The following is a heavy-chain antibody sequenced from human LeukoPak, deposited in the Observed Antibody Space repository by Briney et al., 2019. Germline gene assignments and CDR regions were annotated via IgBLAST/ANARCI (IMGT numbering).Heavy chain of an antibody. CDR1: GFTFSSYG. Sequence: GGSLRLSCAASGFTFSSYGMHWVRQAPGKGLEWVAFIRYDGSNKYYTDSVKGRFTISRDNSKNTLYLQMNSLRAEDTAVYYCAKDEMGYCSGGSCSNFDYWGQGTLVTVSS. V-gene: IGHV3-30*02. D-gene: IGHD2-15*01. J-gene: IGHJ4*02. CDR2: IRYDGSNK. CDR3: AKDEMGYCSGGSCSNFDY.